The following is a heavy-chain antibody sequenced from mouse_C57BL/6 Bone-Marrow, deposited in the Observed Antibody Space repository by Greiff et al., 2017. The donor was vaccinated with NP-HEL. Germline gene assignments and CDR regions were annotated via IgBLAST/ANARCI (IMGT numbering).Heavy chain of an antibody. Sequence: EVMLVESGGGLVKPGGSLKLSCAASGFTFSSYAMSWVRQTPEKRLAWVATISDGGSYTYYPDNVKGRFTISRDNAKNNLYLQMSHLKSEDTAMYYCARDPYDYDRYFDYWGQGTTRTVSS. D-gene: IGHD2-4*01. CDR3: ARDPYDYDRYFDY. J-gene: IGHJ2*01. V-gene: IGHV5-4*01. CDR1: GFTFSSYA. CDR2: ISDGGSYT.